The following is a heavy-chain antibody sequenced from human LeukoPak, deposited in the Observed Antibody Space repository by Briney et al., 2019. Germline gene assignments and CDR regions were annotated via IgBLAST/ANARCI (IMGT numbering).Heavy chain of an antibody. CDR2: INTNTGNP. CDR1: GYTFTSYA. D-gene: IGHD3-22*01. J-gene: IGHJ3*02. Sequence: ASVKVSCKASGYTFTSYAMNWVRQAPGQGLEWMGWINTNTGNPTYAQGFTGRFVFSLDTSVSTAYLQISSLKAEDTAVYYCARVLYYYDSSGFDAFDIWGQGTMVTVSS. CDR3: ARVLYYYDSSGFDAFDI. V-gene: IGHV7-4-1*02.